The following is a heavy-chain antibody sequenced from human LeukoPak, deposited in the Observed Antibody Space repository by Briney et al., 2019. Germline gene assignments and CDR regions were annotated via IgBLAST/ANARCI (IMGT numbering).Heavy chain of an antibody. V-gene: IGHV4-31*03. CDR3: ARAHGDYAGFDQYYFDY. D-gene: IGHD4-17*01. J-gene: IGHJ4*02. CDR1: GGSISSGGYY. Sequence: SETLSLTCTVSGGSISSGGYYWSWIRQHPGKGLEWIGYIYYSGSTYYNPSLKSRVTISVDTSKNQFSLKLSSVTAADTAVYYCARAHGDYAGFDQYYFDYWGQGTLVTVSS. CDR2: IYYSGST.